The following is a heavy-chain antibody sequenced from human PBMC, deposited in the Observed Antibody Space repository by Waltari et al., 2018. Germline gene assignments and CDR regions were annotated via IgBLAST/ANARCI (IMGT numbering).Heavy chain of an antibody. CDR3: AKDRSYGHSLAN. D-gene: IGHD4-17*01. V-gene: IGHV3-53*01. CDR2: IHSGGNT. Sequence: EVQLVESGGGLLQRGGSLRLSCAGSGLDVSSRYMNWVRQAPGKGLEWVSGIHSGGNTYYADSVKGRFTISRDNSKNTLYLQMNSLRAEDTAVYYCAKDRSYGHSLANWGQGTLVTVSS. J-gene: IGHJ4*02. CDR1: GLDVSSRY.